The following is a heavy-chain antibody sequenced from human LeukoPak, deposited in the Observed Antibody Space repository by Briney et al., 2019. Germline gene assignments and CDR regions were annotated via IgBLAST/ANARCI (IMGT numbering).Heavy chain of an antibody. CDR2: ISGSGGST. Sequence: GGSLRLSCAASGFTFNTYAMSWVRQAPGKGLEWVPAISGSGGSTYYADSVKGRFTISRDNSKNTLYLQMNSLRAEDTAVYYCAKKAGRAVAALNYFDYWGQGTLVTVSS. V-gene: IGHV3-23*01. CDR3: AKKAGRAVAALNYFDY. CDR1: GFTFNTYA. D-gene: IGHD6-19*01. J-gene: IGHJ4*02.